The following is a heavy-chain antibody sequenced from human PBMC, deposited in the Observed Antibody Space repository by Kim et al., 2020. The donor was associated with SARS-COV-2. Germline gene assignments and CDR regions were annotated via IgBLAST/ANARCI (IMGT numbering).Heavy chain of an antibody. Sequence: GSLRLSCAGSGFIFSSYSMHWVRQAPGKGLEWISYISSISNTIYYADSVKGRFTISRDNAKSSLYLQMNSLRDEDTAVYYCASDILTAYDYGMDVWGQG. V-gene: IGHV3-48*02. D-gene: IGHD3-9*01. CDR3: ASDILTAYDYGMDV. J-gene: IGHJ6*02. CDR2: ISSISNTI. CDR1: GFIFSSYS.